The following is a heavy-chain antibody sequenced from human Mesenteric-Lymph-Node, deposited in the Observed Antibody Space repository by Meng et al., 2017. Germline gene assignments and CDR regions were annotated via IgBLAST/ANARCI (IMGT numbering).Heavy chain of an antibody. D-gene: IGHD6-13*01. V-gene: IGHV1-18*04. CDR1: GYTFTSYY. Sequence: ASVKVSCKASGYTFTSYYMHWVRQAPGQGLEWMGWINAYNGNTNYAQKLQGRVTMTTDTSTSTAYMELSSLRSEDTAVYYCASLLTSIAAAGILAFDIWGQGTMVTVSS. J-gene: IGHJ3*02. CDR3: ASLLTSIAAAGILAFDI. CDR2: INAYNGNT.